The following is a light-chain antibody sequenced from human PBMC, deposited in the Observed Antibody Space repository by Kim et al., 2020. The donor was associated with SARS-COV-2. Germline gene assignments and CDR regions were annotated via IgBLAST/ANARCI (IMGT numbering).Light chain of an antibody. Sequence: PSGPSCCTGTSSGVCGSNYVSWYQQLPGKAPKLMISEVSKRPSGVPDRFSGSKSGNTASLTVSGLQAEDEADYYCSSYAGSNNWVFGGGTQLTVL. J-gene: IGLJ3*02. V-gene: IGLV2-8*01. CDR2: EVS. CDR1: SSGVCGSNY. CDR3: SSYAGSNNWV.